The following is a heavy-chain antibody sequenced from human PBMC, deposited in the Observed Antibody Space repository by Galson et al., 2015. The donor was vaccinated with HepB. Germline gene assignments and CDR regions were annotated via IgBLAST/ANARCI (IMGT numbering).Heavy chain of an antibody. CDR3: ASIGSIAATGDSYWYFDL. D-gene: IGHD2-15*01. CDR2: IIPILGIA. CDR1: GGTFSSYT. Sequence: SVKVSCKASGGTFSSYTISWVRQAPGQGLEWMGRIIPILGIANYAQKFQGRVTITADESTSTAYMELSSLRSEDTAVYYCASIGSIAATGDSYWYFDLWGRGTLVTVSS. V-gene: IGHV1-69*02. J-gene: IGHJ2*01.